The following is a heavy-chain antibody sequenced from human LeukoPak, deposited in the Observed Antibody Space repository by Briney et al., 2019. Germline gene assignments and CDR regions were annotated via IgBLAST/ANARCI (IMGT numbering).Heavy chain of an antibody. J-gene: IGHJ5*02. CDR3: ARPYYYDSRIDP. CDR2: MYYSGST. CDR1: GGSISSGDYY. D-gene: IGHD3-22*01. V-gene: IGHV4-30-4*01. Sequence: SQTLSLTCTVSGGSISSGDYYWSWIRQPPGKGLEWIAYMYYSGSTYYNPSLKSRVTMSADTSKNQLSLKLSSVTAADTAVYYCARPYYYDSRIDPWGQGVLVTVSS.